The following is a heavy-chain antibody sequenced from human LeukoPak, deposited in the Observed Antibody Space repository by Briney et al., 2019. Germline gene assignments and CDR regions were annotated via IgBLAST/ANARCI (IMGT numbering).Heavy chain of an antibody. V-gene: IGHV1-69*04. CDR2: IIPILGIA. J-gene: IGHJ4*02. CDR1: GGTFSSYA. Sequence: GASVKVSCKASGGTFSSYAISWVRQAPGQGLEWMGRIIPILGIANYAQKFQGRVTITADKSTSTAYMELSSLRSEDTAVYYCARENTMIEAFDYWGQGTLVTVSS. D-gene: IGHD3-22*01. CDR3: ARENTMIEAFDY.